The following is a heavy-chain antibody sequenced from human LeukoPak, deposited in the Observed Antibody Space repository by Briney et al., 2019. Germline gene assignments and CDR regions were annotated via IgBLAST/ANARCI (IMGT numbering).Heavy chain of an antibody. J-gene: IGHJ4*02. CDR1: GFTFSDYY. D-gene: IGHD2-15*01. CDR2: ISSSGGTI. V-gene: IGHV3-11*04. CDR3: ARDHCSGGSCYWAYYYDSSGYTRTDY. Sequence: GGSLRLSCAASGFTFSDYYMSWIRQAPGKGLEWVSYISSSGGTIYYADSVKGRFTISRDNAKNSLYLQMNSLRAEDTAVYYCARDHCSGGSCYWAYYYDSSGYTRTDYWGQGTLVTVSS.